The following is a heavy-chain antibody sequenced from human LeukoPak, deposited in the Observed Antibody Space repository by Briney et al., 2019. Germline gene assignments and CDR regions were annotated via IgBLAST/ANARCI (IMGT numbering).Heavy chain of an antibody. V-gene: IGHV3-66*01. Sequence: SGGSLRLSCAASGFTVSSNYMSWVRQAPGKGLEWVSVIYSGGSTYYADSVKGRFTISRDNSKNTLYLQMNSLRAEDTAVYYCATEYPPYYYYGMDVWGQGTTVTVSS. J-gene: IGHJ6*02. CDR1: GFTVSSNY. CDR2: IYSGGST. CDR3: ATEYPPYYYYGMDV.